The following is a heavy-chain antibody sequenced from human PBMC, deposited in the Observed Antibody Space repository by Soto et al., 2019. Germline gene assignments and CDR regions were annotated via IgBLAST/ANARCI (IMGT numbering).Heavy chain of an antibody. J-gene: IGHJ1*01. D-gene: IGHD6-13*01. Sequence: GGSLRLSCAASGFTFSSYWMHWVRQAPGKGLEWVSGISGSGGTTYYADSVKGRFTISRDNSKNTLYLQVNSLRVEDTAVYYCAKDQAAAGTISRYFQHWGQGTLVTVSS. CDR2: ISGSGGTT. V-gene: IGHV3-23*01. CDR3: AKDQAAAGTISRYFQH. CDR1: GFTFSSYW.